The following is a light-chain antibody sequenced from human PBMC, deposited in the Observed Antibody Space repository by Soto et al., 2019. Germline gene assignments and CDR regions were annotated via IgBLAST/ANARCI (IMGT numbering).Light chain of an antibody. CDR1: SSNIGGGYD. CDR2: DNS. CDR3: QSYGSSLSGSKGV. V-gene: IGLV1-40*01. J-gene: IGLJ2*01. Sequence: QSVLTQPPSASGAPGQRVTISCTGSSSNIGGGYDVHWYQQLPGTAPKLLIYDNSNRPSGVPDRFSGSKSGTSASLAITGLPGEDEADYYCQSYGSSLSGSKGVFGGGTKLTVL.